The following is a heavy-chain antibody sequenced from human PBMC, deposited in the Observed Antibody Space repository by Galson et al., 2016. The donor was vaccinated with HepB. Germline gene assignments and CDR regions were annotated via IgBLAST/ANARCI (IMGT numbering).Heavy chain of an antibody. D-gene: IGHD5-24*01. CDR1: GYTFTTYG. V-gene: IGHV1-18*04. CDR2: INTDTGDT. Sequence: SVKVSCKASGYTFTTYGITWVRQAPGQGLEWMGWINTDTGDTRSVQKFQDRVTVTTDTSTNTVYLEMRSLRFDDTAVYYCARAWPDGYNSMVPDYWGQGTLVTVSS. CDR3: ARAWPDGYNSMVPDY. J-gene: IGHJ4*02.